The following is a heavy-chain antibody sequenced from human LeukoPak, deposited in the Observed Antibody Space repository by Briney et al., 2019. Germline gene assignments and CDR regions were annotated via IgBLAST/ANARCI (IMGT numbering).Heavy chain of an antibody. CDR3: TIHVLHTAMDY. Sequence: SETLSLTCTVSGVSISSCSYHWDWIRQPPGKGLEWIGSIYDSGSTYYSPSLKSRVTISVDTSKNQFSLKLNSVTAADTAVYYCTIHVLHTAMDYWGQGTLVTVSS. CDR1: GVSISSCSYH. J-gene: IGHJ4*02. CDR2: IYDSGST. V-gene: IGHV4-39*01. D-gene: IGHD5-18*01.